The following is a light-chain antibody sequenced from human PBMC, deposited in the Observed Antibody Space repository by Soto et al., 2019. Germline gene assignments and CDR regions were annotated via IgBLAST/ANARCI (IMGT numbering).Light chain of an antibody. Sequence: EIGWTQSPGTLSLSPGETATLSCRASQSVSSNYLAWYQQKPGQAPRLLIYGASSRATGIPDRFSGSGSGTDFTLTISGLEPEDIAVYYCQQYGSTPRTFGQGTKVDI. V-gene: IGKV3-20*01. CDR1: QSVSSNY. CDR2: GAS. J-gene: IGKJ1*01. CDR3: QQYGSTPRT.